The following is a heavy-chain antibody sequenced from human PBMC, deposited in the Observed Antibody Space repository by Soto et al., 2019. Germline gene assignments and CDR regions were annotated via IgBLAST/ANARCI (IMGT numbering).Heavy chain of an antibody. V-gene: IGHV4-59*08. D-gene: IGHD4-17*01. Sequence: LSLTCTVSGGSISSYYWSWIRQPPGKGLEWIGYIYYSGSTNYNPSLKSRVTISVDTSKNQFSLKLSSVTAADTAVYYCARQGRYGDYSLDYWGQGTLVTVSS. J-gene: IGHJ4*02. CDR1: GGSISSYY. CDR3: ARQGRYGDYSLDY. CDR2: IYYSGST.